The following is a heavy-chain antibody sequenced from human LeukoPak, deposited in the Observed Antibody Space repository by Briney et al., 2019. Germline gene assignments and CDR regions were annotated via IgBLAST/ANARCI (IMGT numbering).Heavy chain of an antibody. CDR1: GFTFSSYA. V-gene: IGHV3-30*04. D-gene: IGHD6-13*01. J-gene: IGHJ4*02. CDR2: ISYDGSNK. Sequence: GGSLRLSCAASGFTFSSYAMHWVRQAPGKGLEWVAVISYDGSNKYYADSVKGRFTISRDNSKNTLYLQMNSLRAEDMALYYCAKDADKGYSSSWYYIDYWGQGTLVTVSS. CDR3: AKDADKGYSSSWYYIDY.